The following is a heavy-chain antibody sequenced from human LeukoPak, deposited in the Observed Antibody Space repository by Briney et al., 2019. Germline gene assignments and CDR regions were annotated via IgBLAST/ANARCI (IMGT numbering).Heavy chain of an antibody. Sequence: PGGSLRVYCAASGFTFGSHAISWVRQAPGKGLEWVSAISGSGGTTYYAVSVKGRFTISRDNSKNTLYLQMNSLRAEDTAVYYCAKDRTPATRGIDYWGQGTLVTVSS. CDR1: GFTFGSHA. CDR3: AKDRTPATRGIDY. CDR2: ISGSGGTT. V-gene: IGHV3-23*01. J-gene: IGHJ4*02. D-gene: IGHD2-2*01.